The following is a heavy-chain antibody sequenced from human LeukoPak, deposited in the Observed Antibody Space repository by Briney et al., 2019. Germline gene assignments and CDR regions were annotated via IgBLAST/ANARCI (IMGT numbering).Heavy chain of an antibody. J-gene: IGHJ4*02. Sequence: SGRSLRLSCAASGFTFSSYGMHWVRQAPGKGLEWVAVIWYDGSNKYYADSVKGRFTISRDNSKNTPYLQMNSLRAEDTAVYYCARCSGGSTYHSDDYWGQGTLVTVSS. CDR1: GFTFSSYG. CDR2: IWYDGSNK. V-gene: IGHV3-33*01. D-gene: IGHD2-15*01. CDR3: ARCSGGSTYHSDDY.